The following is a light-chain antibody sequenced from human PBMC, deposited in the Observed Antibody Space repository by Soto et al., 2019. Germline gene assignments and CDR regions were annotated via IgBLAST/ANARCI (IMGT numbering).Light chain of an antibody. Sequence: EIVLTQSPGTLSLSPGERATLSCRASQSVSSSYLAWYQQKPGQAPRLLIYGASSRATVIPDRFSGSGSGTDFTLTISRLEPEDFAVYYCQQYGGSPRTFGQGTKVDIK. V-gene: IGKV3-20*01. CDR1: QSVSSSY. J-gene: IGKJ1*01. CDR2: GAS. CDR3: QQYGGSPRT.